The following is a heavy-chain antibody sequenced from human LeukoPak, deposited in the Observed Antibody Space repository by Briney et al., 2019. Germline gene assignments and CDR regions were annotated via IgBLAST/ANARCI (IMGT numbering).Heavy chain of an antibody. Sequence: SETLSLTCGVSGGSISNTNWWTWVRQPPGKGLEWIGEVNLQGSTNYNPSLKSRVTISVDKSKNQFSLKLSSVTAADTAVYYCARVSYYGSGRSDYWGQGTLVTVSS. V-gene: IGHV4-4*02. CDR3: ARVSYYGSGRSDY. CDR1: GGSISNTNW. J-gene: IGHJ4*02. CDR2: VNLQGST. D-gene: IGHD3-10*01.